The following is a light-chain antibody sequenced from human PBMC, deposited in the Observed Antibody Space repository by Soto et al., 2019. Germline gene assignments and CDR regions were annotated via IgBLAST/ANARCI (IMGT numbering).Light chain of an antibody. Sequence: EIVMTQSPATLSVSPGERSTLSCRSSQSVSSDLACYQQKPGQAPRLLIYGASTRATGIPARFSGSGSGTEFTPTISSLQSEDFAVYYGQQYKNWPPLTVRGGTKVDIK. J-gene: IGKJ4*01. CDR2: GAS. CDR1: QSVSSD. CDR3: QQYKNWPPLT. V-gene: IGKV3-15*01.